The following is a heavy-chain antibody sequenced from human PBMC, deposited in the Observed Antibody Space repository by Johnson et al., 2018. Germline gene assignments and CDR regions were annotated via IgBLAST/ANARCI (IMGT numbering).Heavy chain of an antibody. D-gene: IGHD7-27*01. CDR3: TTRGDPGYMNV. CDR2: ITYTGHAT. J-gene: IGHJ6*03. V-gene: IGHV3-23*01. CDR1: GFTFSGYI. Sequence: VQLLVSGGGLVQPGGSXILSCAASGFTFSGYIMTWVRQTPGTGLESVSSITYTGHATYYADSLEGRFTISRANSQNTLYLQMSSRRPDDTAGYYCTTRGDPGYMNVWGKGTTVTVSS.